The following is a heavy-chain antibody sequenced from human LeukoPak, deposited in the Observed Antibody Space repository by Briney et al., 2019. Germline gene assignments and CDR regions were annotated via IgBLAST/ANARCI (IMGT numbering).Heavy chain of an antibody. CDR1: GLPFRDYV. D-gene: IGHD2-15*01. Sequence: GGSLRLSCAASGLPFRDYVMNWVRQTPEKGLEWVSVMDSTGGYTFYADSVKGRFTISRDNSKNTLNLQMNSLRTEDTAVYYCAKPRDIDSWAFDVWGQGTMVTVS. CDR3: AKPRDIDSWAFDV. CDR2: MDSTGGYT. V-gene: IGHV3-23*01. J-gene: IGHJ3*01.